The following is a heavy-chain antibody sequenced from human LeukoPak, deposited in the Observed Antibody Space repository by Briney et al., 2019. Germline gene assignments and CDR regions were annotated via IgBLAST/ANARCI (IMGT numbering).Heavy chain of an antibody. CDR2: IYYTGST. J-gene: IGHJ4*02. CDR1: GVSISSGGYF. CDR3: ARVAIIPNKDFDY. V-gene: IGHV4-31*03. Sequence: TLSLTCTVSGVSISSGGYFWSWIRQHPGKGLEWIGNIYYTGSTYYNPSLESRVTMSVDTSKNQFSLNLSSVTAADTAVYYCARVAIIPNKDFDYWGQGTLVSVSS. D-gene: IGHD3-3*01.